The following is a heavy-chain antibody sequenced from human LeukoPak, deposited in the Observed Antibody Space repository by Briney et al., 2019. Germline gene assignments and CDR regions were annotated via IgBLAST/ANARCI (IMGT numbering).Heavy chain of an antibody. V-gene: IGHV4-38-2*01. CDR1: GYSISSGYY. J-gene: IGHJ4*02. Sequence: SETLSLTCAVSGYSISSGYYWGWVRQPPGKGLEWIGTIYHTGSTHYNPSLKSRVTISVETSKNQFSLKMSSVTAADTAVYYCMGHPPQYCSGTSCYDYWGQGTLVTVSS. CDR2: IYHTGST. D-gene: IGHD2-2*01. CDR3: MGHPPQYCSGTSCYDY.